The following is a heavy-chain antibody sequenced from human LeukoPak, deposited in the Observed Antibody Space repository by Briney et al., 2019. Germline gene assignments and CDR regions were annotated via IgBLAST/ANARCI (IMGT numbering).Heavy chain of an antibody. J-gene: IGHJ4*02. CDR3: ARTRYSSGRDY. CDR1: GGSFSGYY. D-gene: IGHD6-19*01. CDR2: INHSGST. V-gene: IGHV4-34*01. Sequence: KPSETLSLTCAVYGGSFSGYYWSWIRQPPGKGLEWIGEINHSGSTNYNPSLKSRVTISVDTSKNQFSLKLSSVTAAGTAVYYCARTRYSSGRDYWGQGTLVTVSS.